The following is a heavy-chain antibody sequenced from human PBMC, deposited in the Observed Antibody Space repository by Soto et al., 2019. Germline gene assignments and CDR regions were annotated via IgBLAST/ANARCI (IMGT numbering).Heavy chain of an antibody. D-gene: IGHD3-10*01. V-gene: IGHV3-23*01. CDR1: GFTFSSYA. CDR2: ISGSGGST. J-gene: IGHJ6*03. Sequence: EVQLLESGGGLVQPGGSLRLSCAASGFTFSSYAMSWVRQAPGKGLEWVSAISGSGGSTYYADSVKGRFTISRDNSKNTLYLQMNSLRAEDTAVYYCDYREEGVPDPYYYMDVWGKGTTVTVSS. CDR3: DYREEGVPDPYYYMDV.